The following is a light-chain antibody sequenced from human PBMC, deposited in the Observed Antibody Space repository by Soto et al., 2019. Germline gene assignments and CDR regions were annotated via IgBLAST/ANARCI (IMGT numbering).Light chain of an antibody. CDR1: KLGDKY. Sequence: SYEPTKPPSVSVSPGQTASITFSGDKLGDKYACWYQQKPGQSPVLVIYQDSKRPSGIPERFSGSNSGNTATLTISGTQAMDEADYYCQAWDRSTVVFGGGTKLTVL. J-gene: IGLJ2*01. CDR3: QAWDRSTVV. V-gene: IGLV3-1*01. CDR2: QDS.